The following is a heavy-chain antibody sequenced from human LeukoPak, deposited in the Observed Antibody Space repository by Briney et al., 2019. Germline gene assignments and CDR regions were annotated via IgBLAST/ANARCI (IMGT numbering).Heavy chain of an antibody. CDR1: GGSFSGYY. V-gene: IGHV4-34*01. J-gene: IGHJ4*02. CDR3: ASVQYYDSTFSG. D-gene: IGHD3-22*01. Sequence: SETLSLTCAVYGGSFSGYYWSWIRQPPGKGLEWIGEISHSGSTNYNPSLKSRVTISVDTSKNQFSLKLSSVTAADTAVYYCASVQYYDSTFSGWGQGTLVTVSS. CDR2: ISHSGST.